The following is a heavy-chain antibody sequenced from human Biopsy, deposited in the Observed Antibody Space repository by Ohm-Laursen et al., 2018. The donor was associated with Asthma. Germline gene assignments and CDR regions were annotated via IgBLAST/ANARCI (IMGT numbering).Heavy chain of an antibody. CDR2: ISYDGRNT. CDR3: ARGGLHYYEYYGMDV. V-gene: IGHV3-30*04. D-gene: IGHD2-21*02. Sequence: SLRLSCAASGFTFDNYTMHWVRQAPGKGLEWVTIISYDGRNTYYADSVEGRFTISRDNSKNTLFLQMSSLKPKDTAVYYCARGGLHYYEYYGMDVWGQGTTVTVSS. CDR1: GFTFDNYT. J-gene: IGHJ6*02.